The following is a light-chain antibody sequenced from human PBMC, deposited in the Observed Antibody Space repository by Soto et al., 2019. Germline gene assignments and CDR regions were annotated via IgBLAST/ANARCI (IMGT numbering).Light chain of an antibody. Sequence: EIVLTQSPATLSLSPGERATLSCRTSQTIRGLLNWYQQRPGQAPRLLIYDTSNRATDIPARFSGSGSGTDFTLTISSLDPEDFGVYFCQQRHNWPITFGQGTRLHIK. V-gene: IGKV3-11*01. CDR2: DTS. CDR3: QQRHNWPIT. CDR1: QTIRGL. J-gene: IGKJ5*01.